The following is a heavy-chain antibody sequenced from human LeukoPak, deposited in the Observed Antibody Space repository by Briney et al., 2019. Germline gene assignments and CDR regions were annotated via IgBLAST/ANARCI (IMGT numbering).Heavy chain of an antibody. J-gene: IGHJ4*02. CDR2: INSHGSST. CDR3: ARNVGSGWVGN. Sequence: GGSLRLSCAASGFTFSSYWMHWVRQAPGKGLVWVSNINSHGSSTTYADPVKGRFTISRDNAKNTLYLQMNSLRAEDTAVYYCARNVGSGWVGNWGQGTLVTVSS. D-gene: IGHD6-19*01. CDR1: GFTFSSYW. V-gene: IGHV3-74*01.